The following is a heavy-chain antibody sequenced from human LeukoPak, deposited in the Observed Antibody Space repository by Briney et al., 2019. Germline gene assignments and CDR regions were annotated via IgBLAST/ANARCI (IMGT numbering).Heavy chain of an antibody. D-gene: IGHD2-2*01. V-gene: IGHV5-51*01. CDR2: IYPGDSDT. CDR3: ARRRYCSSTSCSDGDAFDI. Sequence: GESLKISCKGSGYSFTSYWIGWVRQMPGKGLEWMGIIYPGDSDTRYSPSFQGQVTISADKSISTAYLQWSSLKASDTAMYYCARRRYCSSTSCSDGDAFDIGGQGTMVTVSS. CDR1: GYSFTSYW. J-gene: IGHJ3*02.